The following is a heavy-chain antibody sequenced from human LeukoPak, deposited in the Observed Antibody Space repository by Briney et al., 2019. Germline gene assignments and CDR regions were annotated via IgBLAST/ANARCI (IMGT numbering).Heavy chain of an antibody. J-gene: IGHJ4*02. CDR2: IWYDGSNK. CDR1: GFTFSSYG. V-gene: IGHV3-30*02. Sequence: GGSLRLSCAASGFTFSSYGMHWVRQAPGKGLEWVAVIWYDGSNKYYADSVKGRFTISRDNSKNTLCLQMSSLRAEDTAVYYCVKGDRSRWYYFDYWGQGTLVTVSS. D-gene: IGHD6-13*01. CDR3: VKGDRSRWYYFDY.